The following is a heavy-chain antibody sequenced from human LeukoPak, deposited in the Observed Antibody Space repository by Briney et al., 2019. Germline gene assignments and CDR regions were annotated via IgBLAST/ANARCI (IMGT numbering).Heavy chain of an antibody. CDR3: AKEHSGGWPFDY. Sequence: GGSLRLSCAASGFTFSSYAMSWVRQAPGKGLEWVSGISGSGDDTKYADSVKGRFTISRDNSKNTLYLQMNSLGAEDTALYYCAKEHSGGWPFDYWGQGTLVTVSS. V-gene: IGHV3-23*01. CDR1: GFTFSSYA. D-gene: IGHD6-19*01. CDR2: ISGSGDDT. J-gene: IGHJ4*02.